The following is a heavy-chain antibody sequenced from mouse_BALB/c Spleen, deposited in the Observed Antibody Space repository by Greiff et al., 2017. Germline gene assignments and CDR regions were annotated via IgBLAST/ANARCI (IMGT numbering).Heavy chain of an antibody. CDR2: IRNKANGYTT. V-gene: IGHV7-3*02. Sequence: EVKVVESGGGLVQPGGSLRLSCATSGFTFTDYYMSWVRQPPGKALEWLGFIRNKANGYTTEYSASVKGRFTISRDNSQSILYLQMNTLRAEDSATYYCARDNDGYFFYAMDYWGQGTSVTVSS. CDR3: ARDNDGYFFYAMDY. CDR1: GFTFTDYY. D-gene: IGHD2-3*01. J-gene: IGHJ4*01.